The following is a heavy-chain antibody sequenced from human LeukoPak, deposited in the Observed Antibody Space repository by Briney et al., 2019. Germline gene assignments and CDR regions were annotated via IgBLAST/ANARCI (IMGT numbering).Heavy chain of an antibody. CDR3: AKDGGQWELVPDH. V-gene: IGHV4-59*11. CDR1: GVSFTSHY. Sequence: KPSETLSLTCTVSGVSFTSHYWTWIRQSPGTGLEWIGYISYTGSTNYNPSLKSRVTISKDMSKNQFSLKLTSVTAADTAVYYCAKDGGQWELVPDHWGQGTLVTVSS. J-gene: IGHJ4*02. CDR2: ISYTGST. D-gene: IGHD1-26*01.